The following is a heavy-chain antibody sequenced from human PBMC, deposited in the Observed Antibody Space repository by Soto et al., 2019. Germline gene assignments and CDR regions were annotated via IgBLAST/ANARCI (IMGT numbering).Heavy chain of an antibody. D-gene: IGHD6-6*01. CDR1: GGSISSYY. CDR3: ARSHIVPRLLMYPYDY. V-gene: IGHV4-59*08. J-gene: IGHJ4*02. CDR2: IYYSGST. Sequence: SETLSLTGTVSGGSISSYYWSWIRQPPGKGLEWIGYIYYSGSTNYNPSLKSRVTISVDTSKNQFSLKLSSVTAADTAVYYCARSHIVPRLLMYPYDYWGQGTLVTVSS.